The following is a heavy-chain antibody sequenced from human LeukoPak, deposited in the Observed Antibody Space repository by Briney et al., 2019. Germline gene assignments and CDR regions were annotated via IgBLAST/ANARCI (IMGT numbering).Heavy chain of an antibody. V-gene: IGHV4-39*01. Sequence: PSETLSLTCTVSGGSISSSSYYWSWIRQPPGKGLEWIGEINHSGSTNYNPSLKSRVTISVDTSKNQFSLKLSSVTAADTAVYYCARHPRRITMVRGVSRGGWFDPWGQGTLVTVSS. CDR3: ARHPRRITMVRGVSRGGWFDP. J-gene: IGHJ5*02. CDR2: INHSGST. CDR1: GGSISSSSYY. D-gene: IGHD3-10*01.